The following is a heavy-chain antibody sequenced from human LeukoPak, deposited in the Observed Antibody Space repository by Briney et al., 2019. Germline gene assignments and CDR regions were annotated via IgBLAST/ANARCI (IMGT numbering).Heavy chain of an antibody. CDR2: MNPDSGNT. Sequence: GASVKVSCKASGYAFNIYDINWVRQATGQGLEWMGWMNPDSGNTGFAQRFQGRVTMTRNTSITTAYMELSSLRFEDTAVYYCAVHLPGDYLDRWGQGTTVTVSS. CDR3: AVHLPGDYLDR. CDR1: GYAFNIYD. D-gene: IGHD4-17*01. J-gene: IGHJ6*02. V-gene: IGHV1-8*01.